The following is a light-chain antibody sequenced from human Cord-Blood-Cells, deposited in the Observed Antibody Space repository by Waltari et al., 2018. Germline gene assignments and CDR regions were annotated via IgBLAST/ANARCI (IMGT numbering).Light chain of an antibody. Sequence: QSALTQPASVSGSPGQSITISCTGTSSDVGSYNLVSWYQQHPGKAPKLMIYEGSKRRSGVSIRFSGSKAGNTASLTISGLQAEDEADYYCCSYAGSIWVFGGGTKLTVL. J-gene: IGLJ3*02. CDR3: CSYAGSIWV. V-gene: IGLV2-23*01. CDR1: SSDVGSYNL. CDR2: EGS.